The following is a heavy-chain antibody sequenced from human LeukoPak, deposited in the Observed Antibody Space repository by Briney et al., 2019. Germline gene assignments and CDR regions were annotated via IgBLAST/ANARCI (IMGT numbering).Heavy chain of an antibody. V-gene: IGHV1-2*02. CDR2: INPNSGGT. J-gene: IGHJ4*02. D-gene: IGHD1-26*01. Sequence: GASVKVSCKASGYTFTSYDINWVRQATGQGLEWMGWINPNSGGTNYAQKFQGRVTMTRDTSISTAYMELSRLRSDDTAVYYCASFNLASGSYFKPFDYWGQGTLVTVSS. CDR3: ASFNLASGSYFKPFDY. CDR1: GYTFTSYD.